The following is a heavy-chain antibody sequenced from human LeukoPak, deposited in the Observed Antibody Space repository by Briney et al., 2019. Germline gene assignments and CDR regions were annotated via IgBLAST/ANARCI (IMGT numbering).Heavy chain of an antibody. J-gene: IGHJ4*02. Sequence: SETLSLTCTVFGDSVTGYFLNWVRQPPGKGLEWIGHIYKIGTTNYNPSLKSRLTISADTSKKQFSLQLRSVTAADTAVYYCVIGVGWQPDYWGQGALVTVSS. V-gene: IGHV4-59*02. CDR2: IYKIGTT. CDR3: VIGVGWQPDY. CDR1: GDSVTGYF. D-gene: IGHD2-15*01.